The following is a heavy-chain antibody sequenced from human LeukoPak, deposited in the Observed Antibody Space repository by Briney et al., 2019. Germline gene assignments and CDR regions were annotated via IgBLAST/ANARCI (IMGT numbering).Heavy chain of an antibody. CDR1: GFTFSSYA. Sequence: GRSLRLSCAASGFTFSSYAMHWVRQAPAKGLEWMAVISYDGNNNYYADSVTGRFTISRDNFKNTLFLQMNSLRAEDTAVYYCARDQGVTGSYYGTFDYWGQGTLVTVSS. J-gene: IGHJ4*02. V-gene: IGHV3-30*03. CDR2: ISYDGNNN. D-gene: IGHD1-26*01. CDR3: ARDQGVTGSYYGTFDY.